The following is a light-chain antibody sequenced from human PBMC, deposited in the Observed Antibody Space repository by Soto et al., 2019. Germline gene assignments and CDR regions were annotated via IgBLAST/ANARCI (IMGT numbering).Light chain of an antibody. Sequence: DIQMTQSPSTLSASVGDRVTITCRASQSISSWLAWYKQKPRKAHKLLIYDASSLESGVPSRFSGSVSGTEFTLTISSLQPDDFATYYCQQYNSYSRTFGQGTKV. CDR3: QQYNSYSRT. CDR1: QSISSW. J-gene: IGKJ1*01. V-gene: IGKV1-5*01. CDR2: DAS.